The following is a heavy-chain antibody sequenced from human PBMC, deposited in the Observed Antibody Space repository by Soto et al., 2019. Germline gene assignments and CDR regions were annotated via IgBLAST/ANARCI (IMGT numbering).Heavy chain of an antibody. CDR2: INPSGGST. Sequence: VASVKVSCKASGYTFTSYYMHWVRQAPGQGLEWMGIINPSGGSTGYAQKFQGRVTMTRDTSTSTAYMELSSLRSEDTAIYYCASSYGSGYRAFDYWGQGALVTISS. CDR3: ASSYGSGYRAFDY. V-gene: IGHV1-46*01. J-gene: IGHJ4*02. CDR1: GYTFTSYY. D-gene: IGHD3-10*01.